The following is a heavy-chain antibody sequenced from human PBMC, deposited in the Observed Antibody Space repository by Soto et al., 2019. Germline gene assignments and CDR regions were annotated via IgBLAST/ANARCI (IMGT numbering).Heavy chain of an antibody. V-gene: IGHV5-10-1*01. CDR2: IDPSDSYT. CDR1: GYSFTMYW. D-gene: IGHD2-2*02. CDR3: ARHTFPYHWFDP. J-gene: IGHJ5*02. Sequence: PGQGLKSAGKESGYSFTMYWITWVREMPGKGLEWMGRIDPSDSYTNYSPSFQGHVTISADKSISTAYLKWSSPKASATAMYCCARHTFPYHWFDPWGQGTPVTV.